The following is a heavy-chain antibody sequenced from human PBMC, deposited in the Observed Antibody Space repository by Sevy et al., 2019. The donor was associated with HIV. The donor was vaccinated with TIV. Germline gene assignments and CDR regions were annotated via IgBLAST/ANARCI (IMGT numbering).Heavy chain of an antibody. D-gene: IGHD3-9*01. Sequence: GGSLRLSCAASGFTFSSYSMNWVRRAPGKGLEWVSSISSSSSYIYYAGSVKGRFTISRDNAKNSLYLQMNSLRAEDTAVYYCARETAYYDILTGYYRGGAYFDYWGQGTLVTVSS. J-gene: IGHJ4*02. CDR3: ARETAYYDILTGYYRGGAYFDY. V-gene: IGHV3-21*01. CDR1: GFTFSSYS. CDR2: ISSSSSYI.